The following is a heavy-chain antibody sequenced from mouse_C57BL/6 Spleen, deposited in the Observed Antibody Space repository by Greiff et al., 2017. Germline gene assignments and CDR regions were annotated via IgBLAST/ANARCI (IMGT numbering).Heavy chain of an antibody. CDR3: EPIYYGYDYYAMDY. V-gene: IGHV5-17*01. Sequence: EVKLMESGGGLVKPGGSLKLSCAASGFTFSDYGMHWVRQAPEKGLEWVAYISSGSSTIYYADTVKGRFTISRDNAKNTLFLQMTSLRSEDTAMYYCEPIYYGYDYYAMDYWGQGTSVTVSS. D-gene: IGHD2-2*01. J-gene: IGHJ4*01. CDR2: ISSGSSTI. CDR1: GFTFSDYG.